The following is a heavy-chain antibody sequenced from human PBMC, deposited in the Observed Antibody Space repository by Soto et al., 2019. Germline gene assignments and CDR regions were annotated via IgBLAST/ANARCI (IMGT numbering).Heavy chain of an antibody. V-gene: IGHV3-23*01. Sequence: EVQLLESGGDLVQPGGSLRLTCAASGFIFTSYAMSWVRQVPGKGLEWVSSINVDDSTYYTESVRGRFTVSRDNSKNTLYLQMNSLRAEDTALYSCANNYYFDYWGRGPLVTVSS. J-gene: IGHJ4*02. CDR1: GFIFTSYA. CDR3: ANNYYFDY. CDR2: INVDDST.